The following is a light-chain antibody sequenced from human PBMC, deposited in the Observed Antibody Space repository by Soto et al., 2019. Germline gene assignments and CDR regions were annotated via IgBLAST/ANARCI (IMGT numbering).Light chain of an antibody. CDR2: EAN. CDR1: SSNVGSYNL. V-gene: IGLV2-23*01. J-gene: IGLJ2*01. Sequence: QSALTQPASVSGSPGQSITISCTGTSSNVGSYNLVSWYQQHPGKAPNLMIYEANKRPSGVSNRFSGSKSGNTASLTISGLQAEDEADYYCCSYAGSNTLVFGGGTKVTVL. CDR3: CSYAGSNTLV.